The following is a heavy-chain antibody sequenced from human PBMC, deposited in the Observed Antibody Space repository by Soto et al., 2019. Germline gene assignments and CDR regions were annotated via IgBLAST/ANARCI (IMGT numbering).Heavy chain of an antibody. J-gene: IGHJ5*02. CDR3: AKGGRGEYSSSSA. D-gene: IGHD6-6*01. V-gene: IGHV3-48*01. CDR2: ISSSSSTI. CDR1: GFTFSSYS. Sequence: PGGSLRLSCAASGFTFSSYSMNWVRQAPGKGLEWVSYISSSSSTIYYADSVKGRFTISRDNAKNTLYLQMNSLRAEDTAVYYCAKGGRGEYSSSSAWGQGTLVTVSS.